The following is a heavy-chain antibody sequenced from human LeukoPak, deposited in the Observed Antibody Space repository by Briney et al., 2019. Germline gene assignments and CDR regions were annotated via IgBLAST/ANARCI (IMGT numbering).Heavy chain of an antibody. Sequence: ASVKVSCKASGGTFSSYSISWVRQAPGQGLEWMGGIIPIFGTANYAREFQGRVTITTDESTSTAFIELSSLRSEDTAVYYCAGGPSGHDWGQGTLVTVYS. J-gene: IGHJ4*02. CDR1: GGTFSSYS. CDR2: IIPIFGTA. V-gene: IGHV1-69*05. CDR3: AGGPSGHD. D-gene: IGHD3-3*01.